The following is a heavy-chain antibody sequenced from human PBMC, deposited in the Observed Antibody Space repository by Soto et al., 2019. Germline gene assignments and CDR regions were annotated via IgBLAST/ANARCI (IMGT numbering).Heavy chain of an antibody. Sequence: GGSLRLSCAASGFTFSSYAMSWVRQAPGKGLEWVSAISGSGGSTYYADSVKGRFTISRDNSKNTLYLQMNSLRAEDTALYYCAKLRFLEWLPGWFDPWGQGTLVTVSS. CDR3: AKLRFLEWLPGWFDP. V-gene: IGHV3-23*01. CDR2: ISGSGGST. J-gene: IGHJ5*02. CDR1: GFTFSSYA. D-gene: IGHD3-3*01.